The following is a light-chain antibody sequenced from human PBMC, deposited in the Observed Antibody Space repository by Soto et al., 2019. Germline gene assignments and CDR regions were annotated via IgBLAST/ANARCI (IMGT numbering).Light chain of an antibody. CDR2: SSD. CDR1: NSNIGSNT. Sequence: QSALIQPPSASGTPGQRVTISCSGRNSNIGSNTVSWYHQVPGTAPKVVIYSSDQRPSGVPDRLSASKSGTSASLAISGLQSADDGDYSCVAWDDRLNGWVFGGGTQLTVL. J-gene: IGLJ7*01. CDR3: VAWDDRLNGWV. V-gene: IGLV1-44*01.